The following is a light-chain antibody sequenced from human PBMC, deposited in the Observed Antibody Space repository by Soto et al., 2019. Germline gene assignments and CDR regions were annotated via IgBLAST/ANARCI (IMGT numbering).Light chain of an antibody. CDR2: KAS. V-gene: IGKV1-5*03. CDR3: QQYSSYWA. Sequence: DIPMTQSPSTLPASVGDRVTITCRASQSISTWLAWYQQKPGKAPNLLIYKASYLTSGVPSRFSGGGSGTEFTLAISSQQPDDFATYYCQQYSSYWAFGQGTKVEIK. J-gene: IGKJ1*01. CDR1: QSISTW.